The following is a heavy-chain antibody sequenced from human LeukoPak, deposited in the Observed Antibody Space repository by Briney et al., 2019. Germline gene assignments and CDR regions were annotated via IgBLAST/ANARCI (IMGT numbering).Heavy chain of an antibody. CDR1: GFTFSSYV. D-gene: IGHD3-10*01. V-gene: IGHV3-23*01. CDR3: ARGRGLIIPLDY. Sequence: GRSLRLSCAASGFTFSSYVMSWIRQAPGKGQEWVSGISGSGGITYYADSVKGRFTISRDNSKNTLYLQMNSLRAEDTAVYYCARGRGLIIPLDYWGQGTLVTVSS. CDR2: ISGSGGIT. J-gene: IGHJ4*02.